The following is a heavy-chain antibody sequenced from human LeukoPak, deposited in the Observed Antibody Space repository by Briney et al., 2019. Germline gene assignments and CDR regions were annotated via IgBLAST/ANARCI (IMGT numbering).Heavy chain of an antibody. V-gene: IGHV3-48*03. CDR2: ISSSGSTI. J-gene: IGHJ4*02. CDR3: ARDKIVGATQFDY. D-gene: IGHD1-26*01. CDR1: GFTFSRYE. Sequence: GGSLRLSCAASGFTFSRYEMNWVRQAPGKGLEWVSYISSSGSTIYYADSVKGRFTISRDNAKNSLYLQMNSLRAEDTAVYYCARDKIVGATQFDYWGQGTLVTVSS.